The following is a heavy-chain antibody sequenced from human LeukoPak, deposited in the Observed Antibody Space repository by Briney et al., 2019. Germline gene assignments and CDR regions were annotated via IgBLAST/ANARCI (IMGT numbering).Heavy chain of an antibody. Sequence: SETLSLTCTVSGGSISSGGYYWSWIRQPAGKGLEWIGRIYSSESPNYNPSLKSRVTISVDTSKNQFSLKLTSVTAADTAVYYCAREADNWFDPWGQGTLVTVSS. CDR1: GGSISSGGYY. CDR2: IYSSESP. V-gene: IGHV4-61*02. CDR3: AREADNWFDP. J-gene: IGHJ5*02.